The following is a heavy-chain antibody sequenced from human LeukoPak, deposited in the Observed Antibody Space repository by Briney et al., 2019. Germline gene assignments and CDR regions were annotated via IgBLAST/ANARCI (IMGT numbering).Heavy chain of an antibody. CDR2: ISYDGSNK. Sequence: GGSLRLSCAASGFTFSSYAMHWVRQAPGKGLEWVAVISYDGSNKYYADSVKGRFTISRDNSKNTLYLQMNSLRAEDTAVYYCARGSGGFGDYWGQGTLVTVSS. CDR3: ARGSGGFGDY. D-gene: IGHD3-10*01. V-gene: IGHV3-30*04. J-gene: IGHJ4*02. CDR1: GFTFSSYA.